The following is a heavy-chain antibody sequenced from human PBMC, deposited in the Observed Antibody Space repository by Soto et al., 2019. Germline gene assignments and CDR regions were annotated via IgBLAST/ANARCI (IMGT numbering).Heavy chain of an antibody. CDR2: INHSGST. Sequence: PSETLSLTCAVYGGSFSGYYWSWIRQPPGKGLEWIGEINHSGSTNYNPSLKSRVTISVDTSKNQFSLKLSSVTAADTAVYYCGIFLRFLQLFYSMDFWGQGTTVTVSS. J-gene: IGHJ6*02. V-gene: IGHV4-34*01. CDR3: GIFLRFLQLFYSMDF. D-gene: IGHD3-3*01. CDR1: GGSFSGYY.